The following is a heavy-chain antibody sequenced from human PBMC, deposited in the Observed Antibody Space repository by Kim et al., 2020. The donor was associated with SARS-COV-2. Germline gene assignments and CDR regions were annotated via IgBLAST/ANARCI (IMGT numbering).Heavy chain of an antibody. V-gene: IGHV4-59*13. CDR2: IYYTGST. CDR3: ARDRAGDV. J-gene: IGHJ6*02. D-gene: IGHD6-19*01. CDR1: GAPISDYD. Sequence: SETLSLTCTVSGAPISDYDWSWIRQSPGKRLEWIGYIYYTGSTNYNPSLKSRVSISVDSSKNQSSLQSSSVTAADTAINYCARDRAGDVWGQGTTVTVSS.